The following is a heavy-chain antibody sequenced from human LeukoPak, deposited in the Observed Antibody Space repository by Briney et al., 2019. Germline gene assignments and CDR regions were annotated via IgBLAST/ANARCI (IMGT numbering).Heavy chain of an antibody. D-gene: IGHD3-22*01. Sequence: SETLSLTCAVYGGSFSGYYWSWIRQPPGKGLEWIGEINHSGSTNYNPSLKSRVTISVDTSKNQFSLKLSSVTAADTAVYYCARAAPGDSSGFINYWGQGTLVTVSS. CDR3: ARAAPGDSSGFINY. J-gene: IGHJ4*02. CDR2: INHSGST. CDR1: GGSFSGYY. V-gene: IGHV4-34*01.